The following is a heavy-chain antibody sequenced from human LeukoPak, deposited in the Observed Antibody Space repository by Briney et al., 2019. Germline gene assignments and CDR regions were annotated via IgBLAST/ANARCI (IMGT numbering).Heavy chain of an antibody. CDR2: ISSSSSTI. J-gene: IGHJ5*02. Sequence: GGSLRLSCAASGFTFSSYSMNWVRQAPGKGQEWVSYISSSSSTIYYADSVKGRFTISRDNAKNSLYLQMNSLRAEDTAVYYCAGGGQQWLVRGDWFDPWGQGTLVTVSS. V-gene: IGHV3-48*04. D-gene: IGHD6-19*01. CDR3: AGGGQQWLVRGDWFDP. CDR1: GFTFSSYS.